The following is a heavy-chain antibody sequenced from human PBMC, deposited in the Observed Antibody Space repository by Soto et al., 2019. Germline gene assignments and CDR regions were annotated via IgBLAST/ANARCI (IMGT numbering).Heavy chain of an antibody. CDR1: GFTVSSNY. CDR2: IYSGGST. J-gene: IGHJ3*02. D-gene: IGHD3-10*01. Sequence: EVQLVESGGGLVQPGGSLRLSCAASGFTVSSNYMSWVRQAPGKGLEWVSVIYSGGSTYYADSVKGRFTISRDNSKNTLYRQMNSLRAEDTAVYYCARSAGLVWFGPNDAFDIWGQGTMVTVSS. CDR3: ARSAGLVWFGPNDAFDI. V-gene: IGHV3-66*01.